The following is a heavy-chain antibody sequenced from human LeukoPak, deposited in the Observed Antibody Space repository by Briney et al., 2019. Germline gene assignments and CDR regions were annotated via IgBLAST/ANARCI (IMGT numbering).Heavy chain of an antibody. V-gene: IGHV4-4*02. CDR2: IYHSGST. D-gene: IGHD6-6*01. CDR1: GGSISSSNW. Sequence: SETLSLTCAVSGGSISSSNWWSWVRQPPGKGLEWIGEIYHSGSTNYNPSLKSRVTISVDKSKNQFSLKLSSVTAADTAVYYCARSPIAARRKDRYLVQTNWFDPWGQGTLVTVSS. CDR3: ARSPIAARRKDRYLVQTNWFDP. J-gene: IGHJ5*02.